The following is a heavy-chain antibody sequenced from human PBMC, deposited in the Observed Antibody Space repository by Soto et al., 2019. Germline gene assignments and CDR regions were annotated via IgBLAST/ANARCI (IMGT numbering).Heavy chain of an antibody. V-gene: IGHV3-15*01. CDR1: GITFSNAW. D-gene: IGHD6-6*01. J-gene: IGHJ4*02. CDR2: IKSKIDGGTT. CDR3: TRGRYSSSLYFDS. Sequence: EVQLVESGGGLVKPGGSLRVSCAASGITFSNAWMTWVRQAPGKGLEWVGRIKSKIDGGTTDYGVPVKGRFTISRDDSKNTLYLQMNSLKTEDTAVYYCTRGRYSSSLYFDSWGQGTLVTVSS.